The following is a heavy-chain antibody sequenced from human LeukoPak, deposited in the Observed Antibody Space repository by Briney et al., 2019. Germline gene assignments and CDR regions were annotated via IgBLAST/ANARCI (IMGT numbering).Heavy chain of an antibody. D-gene: IGHD4-17*01. J-gene: IGHJ4*02. CDR2: ISFDGSNK. Sequence: GTSLRLSCAASGFTFSSYTMHWVRQAPGKGLEWVALISFDGSNKYYADSVKGRFTISRDNSKNTLYLQMNSLRAEDTAVYYCARDRGYGDYGLDYWGQGTLVTVSS. V-gene: IGHV3-30-3*01. CDR1: GFTFSSYT. CDR3: ARDRGYGDYGLDY.